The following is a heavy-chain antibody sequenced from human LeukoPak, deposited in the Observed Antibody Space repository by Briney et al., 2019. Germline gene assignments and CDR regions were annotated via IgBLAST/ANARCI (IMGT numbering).Heavy chain of an antibody. CDR2: IYTSGST. D-gene: IGHD3-10*01. CDR1: GGSISSYY. V-gene: IGHV4-4*07. Sequence: SETLSLTCTVSGGSISSYYWSWIRQPAGKGLEWLGRIYTSGSTNYNPSLKSRVTISVDTSKNQFSLKLSSVTAADTAVYSCAGFTFFRGVITFDYWGQGTLVTVSS. CDR3: AGFTFFRGVITFDY. J-gene: IGHJ4*02.